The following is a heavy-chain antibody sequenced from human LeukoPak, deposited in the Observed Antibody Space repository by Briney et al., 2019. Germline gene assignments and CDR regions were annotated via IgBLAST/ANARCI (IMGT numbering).Heavy chain of an antibody. CDR3: AKSLPGSGSYDY. J-gene: IGHJ4*02. CDR2: MASSGGST. V-gene: IGHV3-23*01. CDR1: GFTFSSCA. D-gene: IGHD3-10*01. Sequence: PGGSLTLSCAASGFTFSSCAMSWVRQARGKGREWFSTMASSGGSTYYAESVKGRFTISRDNTKNTLYLQMNSLRAEDAAIYYCAKSLPGSGSYDYWGQGTLVTVSS.